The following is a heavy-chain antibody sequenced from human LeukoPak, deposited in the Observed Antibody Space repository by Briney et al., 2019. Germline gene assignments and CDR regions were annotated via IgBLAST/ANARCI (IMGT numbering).Heavy chain of an antibody. V-gene: IGHV3-7*01. CDR1: GFIFNMYW. D-gene: IGHD1-26*01. CDR3: AHSGPYSDFDF. J-gene: IGHJ4*02. CDR2: IKQDGSEN. Sequence: GGSLRLSCEASGFIFNMYWMSWIRHAPGRGLEWVANIKQDGSENYYVESVKGRFTISRDNAKNSLYLQMNSLRADDTAVYYCAHSGPYSDFDFWGQGILVTVSS.